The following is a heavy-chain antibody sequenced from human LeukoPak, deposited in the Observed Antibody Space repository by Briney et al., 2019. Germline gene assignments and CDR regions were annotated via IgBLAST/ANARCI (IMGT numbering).Heavy chain of an antibody. Sequence: SGPTLVNPTETLTLTCTVSGFSLSNARMGVSWIRQPPGKALEWIAHIFSNDEKSYSTSLKSRLTISKDTSKSQVVLTMTNMDPVDTATYYCARIRRASSSWLIRNSYYFDYWGQGTLVTVSS. CDR3: ARIRRASSSWLIRNSYYFDY. D-gene: IGHD6-13*01. CDR1: GFSLSNARMG. CDR2: IFSNDEK. J-gene: IGHJ4*02. V-gene: IGHV2-26*01.